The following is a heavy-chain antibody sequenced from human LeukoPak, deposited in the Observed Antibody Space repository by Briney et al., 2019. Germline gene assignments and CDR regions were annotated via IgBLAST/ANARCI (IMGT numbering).Heavy chain of an antibody. Sequence: SETLSLTCTVSGGSISSSSYYWGWIRQPPGKGLEWIGSIYYSGSTYYNPSHKSRVTISVDTSKNQFSLKLSSVTAADTAVYYCATNGRYSSSWYWIEPSSYYYMDVWGKGTTVTISS. CDR2: IYYSGST. CDR1: GGSISSSSYY. J-gene: IGHJ6*03. V-gene: IGHV4-39*07. CDR3: ATNGRYSSSWYWIEPSSYYYMDV. D-gene: IGHD6-13*01.